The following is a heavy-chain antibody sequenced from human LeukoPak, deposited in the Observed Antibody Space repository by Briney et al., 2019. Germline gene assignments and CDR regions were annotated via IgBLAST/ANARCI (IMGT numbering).Heavy chain of an antibody. CDR1: GYTFTDYY. CDR3: GTLLSNGPFDY. Sequence: ASVKVSCKASGYTFTDYYMHWVRQAPGQGLEWMGWIYPNSGATKYAQKFQGRATMTRDTSISTAYMELSGLRSDDTAMYYCGTLLSNGPFDYWGQGSLVTVSS. CDR2: IYPNSGAT. V-gene: IGHV1-2*02. J-gene: IGHJ4*02.